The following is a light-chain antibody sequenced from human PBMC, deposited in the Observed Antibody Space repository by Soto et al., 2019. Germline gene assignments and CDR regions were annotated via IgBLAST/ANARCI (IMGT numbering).Light chain of an antibody. CDR3: QQNYNTPRT. CDR1: QSVSSSY. Sequence: EIVLTQSPGTLSLSPGKRATLSCRASQSVSSSYLAWYQQKPGQAPRLLIYGASSRATGIPDRFSGSGSGTDFTLTISSLQPEDFATYYCQQNYNTPRTFGQGTKVDIK. CDR2: GAS. J-gene: IGKJ1*01. V-gene: IGKV3-20*01.